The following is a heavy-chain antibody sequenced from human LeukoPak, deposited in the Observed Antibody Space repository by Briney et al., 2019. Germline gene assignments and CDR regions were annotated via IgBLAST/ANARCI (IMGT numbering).Heavy chain of an antibody. J-gene: IGHJ6*03. V-gene: IGHV3-23*01. CDR2: ISGSGGST. CDR3: AKDDSGSSYYYYYYMDV. Sequence: PGGSLRLSCAASGFTFSSYWMSWVRQAPGKGLEWVSAISGSGGSTYYADSVKGRFTISRDNSKNTLYLQMNSLRAEDTAIYYCAKDDSGSSYYYYYYMDVWGKGTTVTVSS. D-gene: IGHD1-26*01. CDR1: GFTFSSYW.